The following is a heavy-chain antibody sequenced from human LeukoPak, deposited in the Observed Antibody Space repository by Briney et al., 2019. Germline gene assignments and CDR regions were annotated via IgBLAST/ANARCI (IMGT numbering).Heavy chain of an antibody. CDR1: GGSISSYY. V-gene: IGHV4-59*12. J-gene: IGHJ4*02. CDR2: IYYSGST. Sequence: PLETLSLTCTVSGGSISSYYWSWIRQPPRKGLGWIGYIYYSGSTNYNPSLKSRVTMSVDTSKNQFSLKLSSVTAADTAVYYCATGGSIYCSSTSCYNSDYWGQGTLVTVSS. CDR3: ATGGSIYCSSTSCYNSDY. D-gene: IGHD2-2*02.